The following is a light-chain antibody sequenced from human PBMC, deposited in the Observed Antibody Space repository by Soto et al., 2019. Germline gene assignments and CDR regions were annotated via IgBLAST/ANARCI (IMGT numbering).Light chain of an antibody. V-gene: IGKV1-39*01. Sequence: DIPMTQSPSSLSASVGDRVTITCRASQSISSYLNWYQQKPGKAPKLLIYAASSLQSGVPSRFSGSGSGTDFTLTISSLQPEDFATYYCQQCYSTPPTFGQGTKLEIK. J-gene: IGKJ2*01. CDR1: QSISSY. CDR2: AAS. CDR3: QQCYSTPPT.